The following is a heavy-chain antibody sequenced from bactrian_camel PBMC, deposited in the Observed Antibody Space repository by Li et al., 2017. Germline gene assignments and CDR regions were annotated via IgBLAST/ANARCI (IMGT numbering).Heavy chain of an antibody. CDR2: IDRADGST. Sequence: VQLVESGGGLVHPGGSLRLSCVASGFTFGNDVWHWVRQAPGKEREGLAAIDRADGSTNYADSVKGRFTISKANAKDTLYLQMNDLRPEDTGVYYCAADSPTARADVRTLYAMYLGQGTQVTVS. D-gene: IGHD3*01. CDR3: AADSPTARADVRTLYAMY. V-gene: IGHV3S31*01. J-gene: IGHJ4*01. CDR1: GFTFGNDV.